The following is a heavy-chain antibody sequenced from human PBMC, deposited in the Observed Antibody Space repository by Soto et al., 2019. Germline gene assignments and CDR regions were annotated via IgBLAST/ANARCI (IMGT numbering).Heavy chain of an antibody. D-gene: IGHD2-8*01. J-gene: IGHJ4*02. Sequence: QVQMQQSGPGLVKPSQTLSLTCAIKGDSVSSNTVAWNWIRQSPSSGHEWMGRTNYRSKWYDDYAESMKSRIMINPDTSKSQFSLYMNSVTLDDTAVYNCARSWFMHHVNRCALWGQGNLVTVYS. V-gene: IGHV6-1*01. CDR3: ARSWFMHHVNRCAL. CDR2: TNYRSKWYD. CDR1: GDSVSSNTVA.